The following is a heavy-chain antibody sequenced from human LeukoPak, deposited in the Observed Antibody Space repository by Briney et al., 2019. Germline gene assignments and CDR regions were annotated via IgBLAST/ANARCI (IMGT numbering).Heavy chain of an antibody. D-gene: IGHD3-22*01. Sequence: SDTLSLTCTVSVGSISIGSYYWSWIRQPAGQGLEWIGRIYNSGSTNYNPSLKSRVTISVDTSKNQFSLKLTSVTAADTAVDYCAREGSYYYDSSGYYDYWGQGTLVTVSS. J-gene: IGHJ4*02. CDR2: IYNSGST. CDR3: AREGSYYYDSSGYYDY. V-gene: IGHV4-61*02. CDR1: VGSISIGSYY.